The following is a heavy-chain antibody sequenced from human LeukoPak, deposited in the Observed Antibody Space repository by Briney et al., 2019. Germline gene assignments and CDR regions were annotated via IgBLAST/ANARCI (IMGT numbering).Heavy chain of an antibody. CDR3: AKGGREYSSSSHFDY. Sequence: GGSLRLSCAASGFTFSSYAMSWVRQAPGKGLEWVSAISGSGGSTYYADSVKGRFTISRDNSKNTLYLQMNSLRAEDTAVYYCAKGGREYSSSSHFDYWGQGTLVTDSS. J-gene: IGHJ4*02. V-gene: IGHV3-23*01. D-gene: IGHD6-6*01. CDR1: GFTFSSYA. CDR2: ISGSGGST.